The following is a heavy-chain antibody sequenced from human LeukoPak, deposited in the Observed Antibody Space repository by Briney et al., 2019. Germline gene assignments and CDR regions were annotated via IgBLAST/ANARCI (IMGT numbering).Heavy chain of an antibody. Sequence: GGSLRLSRVASGFTFGSHSMSWVRQAPTKGLEWVSAISGNSDSIYYADSVKGRFTISRDNSRNTLYLQMNSLGAEDAAIYYCARDSPVLTFWGQGILVTVSS. J-gene: IGHJ4*02. CDR3: ARDSPVLTF. V-gene: IGHV3-23*01. CDR1: GFTFGSHS. D-gene: IGHD2-8*01. CDR2: ISGNSDSI.